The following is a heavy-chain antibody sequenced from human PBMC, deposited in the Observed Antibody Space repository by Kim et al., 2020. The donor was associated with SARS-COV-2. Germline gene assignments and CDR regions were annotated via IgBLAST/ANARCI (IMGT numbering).Heavy chain of an antibody. D-gene: IGHD3-3*01. V-gene: IGHV3-7*01. J-gene: IGHJ4*02. Sequence: GGSLRLSCAASGFTFSSYWMSWVRQAPGKGLEWVANIKQDGSEKYYVDSVKGRFTISRDNAKNSLYLQMNSLRAEDTAVYYCARVYKKAIFGLVYEGEYFDYWGQETLVTVSS. CDR3: ARVYKKAIFGLVYEGEYFDY. CDR2: IKQDGSEK. CDR1: GFTFSSYW.